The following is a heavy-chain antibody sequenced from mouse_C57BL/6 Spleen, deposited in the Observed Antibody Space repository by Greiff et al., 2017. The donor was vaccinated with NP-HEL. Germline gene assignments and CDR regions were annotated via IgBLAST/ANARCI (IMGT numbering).Heavy chain of an antibody. CDR2: IWSGGST. J-gene: IGHJ4*01. V-gene: IGHV2-2*01. D-gene: IGHD3-2*02. Sequence: VQLVESGPGLVQPSQSLSITCTVSGFSLTSYGVHWVRQSPGKGLEWLGVIWSGGSTDYNADFISRLSISKDNSKCQVFVKMNSLQADDTAIYYCARRGGSGYNAMDYWGQGTSVTVSS. CDR1: GFSLTSYG. CDR3: ARRGGSGYNAMDY.